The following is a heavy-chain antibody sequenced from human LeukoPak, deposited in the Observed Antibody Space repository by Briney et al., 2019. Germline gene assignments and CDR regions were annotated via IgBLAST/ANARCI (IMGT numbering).Heavy chain of an antibody. CDR3: PRTLADSSGYYYHQYYFDY. Sequence: TGGSLRLLCGACGFTLRSFGMQWVREAPGKGGEWGAFIRRDGYVIYYPDSLNRRFTISRHNSRNMVYLQLNSLTPEDTAVYYCPRTLADSSGYYYHQYYFDYWGQGPLVTLSS. J-gene: IGHJ4*02. CDR2: IRRDGYVI. CDR1: GFTLRSFG. V-gene: IGHV3-30*02. D-gene: IGHD3-22*01.